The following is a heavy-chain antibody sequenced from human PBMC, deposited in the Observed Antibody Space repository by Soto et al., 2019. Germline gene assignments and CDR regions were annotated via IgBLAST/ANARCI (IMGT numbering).Heavy chain of an antibody. J-gene: IGHJ6*02. Sequence: EVQLVESGGGLVQPGGSLRLSCAASGFTFSSYWMHWVRQAPGQGLLWVSRINSDWSSTSYADSVKGRFTISRDNAKNTLYLQMSSLRAEDTAVYYCARGIRNYYGVDVWGQGTTVTVSS. CDR2: INSDWSST. CDR1: GFTFSSYW. D-gene: IGHD5-18*01. CDR3: ARGIRNYYGVDV. V-gene: IGHV3-74*01.